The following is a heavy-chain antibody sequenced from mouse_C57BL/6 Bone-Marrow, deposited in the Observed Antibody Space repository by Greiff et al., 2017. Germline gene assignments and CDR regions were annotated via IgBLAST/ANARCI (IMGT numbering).Heavy chain of an antibody. CDR2: IDPDSGDT. V-gene: IGHV14-4*01. CDR1: GFNFKDDY. J-gene: IGHJ1*03. CDR3: TTWALLWYFDV. D-gene: IGHD3-1*01. Sequence: VHVKQPGAELVRPGASVKLSCTASGFNFKDDYMHWVKQRPEQGLEWIGWIDPDSGDTEYASKFQGKATITADTSSNTAYLQLSSLTSEDTAVYYCTTWALLWYFDVWGTGTTVTVSS.